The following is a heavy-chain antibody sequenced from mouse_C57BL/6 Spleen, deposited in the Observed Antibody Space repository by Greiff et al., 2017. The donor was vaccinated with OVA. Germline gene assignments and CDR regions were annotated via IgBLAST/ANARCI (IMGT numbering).Heavy chain of an antibody. V-gene: IGHV3-6*01. J-gene: IGHJ4*01. CDR3: ARHYGYDLDAMDY. Sequence: ESGPGLVKPFQSLSLTCSVTGYSITSGYYWNWIRQFPGNKLEWMGYISYDGSNNYKPSLKNRISITRDTSKNQFFLKLNSVTTEDTATYYCARHYGYDLDAMDYWGQGTSVTVSS. CDR1: GYSITSGYY. D-gene: IGHD2-2*01. CDR2: ISYDGSN.